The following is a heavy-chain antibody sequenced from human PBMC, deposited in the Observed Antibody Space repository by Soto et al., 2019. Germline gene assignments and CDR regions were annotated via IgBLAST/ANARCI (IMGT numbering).Heavy chain of an antibody. J-gene: IGHJ3*02. D-gene: IGHD2-2*01. CDR1: GFTFSTYW. CDR3: ARDLSPADGNLFYDAFEI. V-gene: IGHV3-7*01. Sequence: EVQLVESGGDLVQPGGSLRLSWAASGFTFSTYWMTWVRQAPGRGLEWVANIRKDASVIHYADSVEGRFTISRDNAKKSLYLQLSSLRAEDTAVYFCARDLSPADGNLFYDAFEIWGQGTVVTVSS. CDR2: IRKDASVI.